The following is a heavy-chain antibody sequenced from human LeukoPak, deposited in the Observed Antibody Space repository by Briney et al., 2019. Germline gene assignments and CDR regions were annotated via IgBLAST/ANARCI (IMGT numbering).Heavy chain of an antibody. CDR3: AKGYCSGGSCHYFDY. D-gene: IGHD2-15*01. CDR1: GYSFTSYW. J-gene: IGHJ4*02. Sequence: GESLKISCKGSGYSFTSYWIGWVRQMPGKGLEWMGILYPGDSDTRYSPSFQGQVTISADKSISTAYLQWSSLKASDTAMYYCAKGYCSGGSCHYFDYWGQGTMVTVSS. V-gene: IGHV5-51*01. CDR2: LYPGDSDT.